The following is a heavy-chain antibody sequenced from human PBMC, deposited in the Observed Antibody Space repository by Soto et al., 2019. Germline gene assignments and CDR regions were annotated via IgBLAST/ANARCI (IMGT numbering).Heavy chain of an antibody. CDR3: ARVQYDFWREIYWFDP. J-gene: IGHJ5*02. V-gene: IGHV1-8*01. D-gene: IGHD3-3*01. CDR2: MNPNSGNT. Sequence: GASVKVSCKASGYTFTSYDINWVRQATGQGLEWMGWMNPNSGNTGYAQKFQGRVTMTRNTSISTAYMELSSLRSEDTAVYYCARVQYDFWREIYWFDPWGQGTLVTSPQ. CDR1: GYTFTSYD.